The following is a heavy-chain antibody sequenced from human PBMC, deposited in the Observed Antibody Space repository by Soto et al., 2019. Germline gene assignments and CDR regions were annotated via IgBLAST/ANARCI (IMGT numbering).Heavy chain of an antibody. D-gene: IGHD3-22*01. Sequence: QIQLVQSGGEVKKPGASVKVSCKASGYTFRSYGISWVRQAPGQGLEWVGWISAYNGDTHYAQKFQDRSTLTTETSTATAYTELRSRRLGDAAVYYCARDWSGYYDNSGLSWFYWGQGSLVTVSS. CDR2: ISAYNGDT. V-gene: IGHV1-18*04. CDR1: GYTFRSYG. CDR3: ARDWSGYYDNSGLSWFY. J-gene: IGHJ4*02.